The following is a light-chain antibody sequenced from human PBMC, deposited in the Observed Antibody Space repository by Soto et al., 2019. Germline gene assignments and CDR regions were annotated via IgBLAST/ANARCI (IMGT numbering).Light chain of an antibody. CDR3: QQYGSSPPYT. J-gene: IGKJ2*01. CDR2: GSS. V-gene: IGKV3-20*01. Sequence: EVVLTQSPGTLSLSPGEIATLSCRASQSVSNNYFAWYQQKPGQAPRLLIFGSSARATGIPDRFSGSGSGTDFTLTISRLEPEDFAVYYCQQYGSSPPYTFGQGTKLEIK. CDR1: QSVSNNY.